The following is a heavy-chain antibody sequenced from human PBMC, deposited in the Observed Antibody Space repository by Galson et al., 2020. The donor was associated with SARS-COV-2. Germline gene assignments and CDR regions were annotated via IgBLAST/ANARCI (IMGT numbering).Heavy chain of an antibody. CDR2: IYYSGST. CDR1: GGSISSSSYY. CDR3: AKDSSDYYGMDV. V-gene: IGHV4-39*01. J-gene: IGHJ6*02. D-gene: IGHD3-22*01. Sequence: ETLSLTCTVSGGSISSSSYYWGWIRQPPGKGLEWIGSIYYSGSTYYNPSLKSRVTISVDTSKNQFSLKLSSVTAADTAVYYCAKDSSDYYGMDVWGQGTTVTVSS.